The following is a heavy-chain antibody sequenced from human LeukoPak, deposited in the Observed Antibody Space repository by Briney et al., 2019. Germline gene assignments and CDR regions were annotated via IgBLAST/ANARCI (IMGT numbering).Heavy chain of an antibody. CDR2: ISGSGGST. D-gene: IGHD4/OR15-4a*01. Sequence: GGSLRLSCAASGFAFSSYAMSWVRQAPGKGLEWVSAISGSGGSTYYADSVKGRFSISRDNSKNTLYLQMNSLRAEDTAVYYCAKVLANYVYAFDYWGQGTLVTVSS. J-gene: IGHJ4*02. CDR3: AKVLANYVYAFDY. V-gene: IGHV3-23*01. CDR1: GFAFSSYA.